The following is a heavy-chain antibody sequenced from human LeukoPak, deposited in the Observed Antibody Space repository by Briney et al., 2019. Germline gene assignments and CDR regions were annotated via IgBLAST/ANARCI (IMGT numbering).Heavy chain of an antibody. Sequence: GGSLRLSCAASGFTFSSHWMHWVRQAPGKGLVWVSRINGAGSSTSYADSVKGRFTVSRDNAKNTLNLQMNSLRAEDTAVYYCARDRYGDYNFDYWGQGTLVTVSS. CDR2: INGAGSST. J-gene: IGHJ4*02. D-gene: IGHD4-17*01. CDR1: GFTFSSHW. V-gene: IGHV3-74*01. CDR3: ARDRYGDYNFDY.